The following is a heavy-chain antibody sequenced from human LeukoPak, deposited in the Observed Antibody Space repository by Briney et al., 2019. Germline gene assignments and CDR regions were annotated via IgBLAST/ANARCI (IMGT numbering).Heavy chain of an antibody. CDR1: GLTVSSNY. Sequence: PGGSLRLSCAASGLTVSSNYMSWVRQAPGKGLEWVSVIYSGGSTYYADSVKGRFTISRDNSKNTLYLQMNSLRAEDTVVYYCAREVYGGNSPFDYWGQGTLVTVSS. CDR2: IYSGGST. CDR3: AREVYGGNSPFDY. J-gene: IGHJ4*02. D-gene: IGHD4-23*01. V-gene: IGHV3-53*01.